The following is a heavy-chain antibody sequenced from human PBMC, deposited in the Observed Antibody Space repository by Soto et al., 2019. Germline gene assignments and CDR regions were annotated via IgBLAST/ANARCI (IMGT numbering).Heavy chain of an antibody. J-gene: IGHJ4*02. Sequence: PGGSLRLSCAASGFTFSSYAMSWVRQAPGKGLEWVSGISGSGASTNYADSVKGRFTISRDNSKNTLYVQMNSLRVEDTAVYYPAKAPSDDYSHYARGKGTRVTVAS. CDR1: GFTFSSYA. CDR2: ISGSGAST. D-gene: IGHD4-17*01. CDR3: AKAPSDDYSHYA. V-gene: IGHV3-23*01.